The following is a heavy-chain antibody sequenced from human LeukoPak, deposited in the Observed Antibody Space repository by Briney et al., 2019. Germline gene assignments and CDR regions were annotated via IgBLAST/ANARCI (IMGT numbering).Heavy chain of an antibody. D-gene: IGHD2-15*01. V-gene: IGHV4-59*01. J-gene: IGHJ6*02. Sequence: SETLSLTCTVSGGSISSYYWSWIRQPPGKGLEWIGYIYYSGSTNYNPSLKSRVTISVDTSKNQFSLKPSSVTAADTAVYYCARRPSGVGYCSGGSCYPGYYYGMDVWGQGTTVTVSS. CDR2: IYYSGST. CDR1: GGSISSYY. CDR3: ARRPSGVGYCSGGSCYPGYYYGMDV.